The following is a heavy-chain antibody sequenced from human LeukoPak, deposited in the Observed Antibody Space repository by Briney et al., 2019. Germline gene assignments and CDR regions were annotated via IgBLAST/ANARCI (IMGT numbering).Heavy chain of an antibody. D-gene: IGHD1-7*01. CDR2: SGSGDNT. V-gene: IGHV3-23*01. CDR1: GFIFSSYA. Sequence: GASLRLSCAASGFIFSSYAMTWVRQAPGKGLEWVSVSGSGDNTFYADSVKGRFTISRDNSKNTLYLQISNLRAEDTAVYYCAEGARITETTVAPVVWGRGTTVTVSS. CDR3: AEGARITETTVAPVV. J-gene: IGHJ6*02.